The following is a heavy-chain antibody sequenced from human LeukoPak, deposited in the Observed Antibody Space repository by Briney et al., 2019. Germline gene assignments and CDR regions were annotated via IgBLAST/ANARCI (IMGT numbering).Heavy chain of an antibody. D-gene: IGHD2-2*01. V-gene: IGHV3-21*01. CDR3: ARDLPAASSGFDP. CDR1: GFTFSSYS. CDR2: ISSSSSYI. J-gene: IGHJ5*02. Sequence: GSLRLSCAASGFTFSSYSMNWVRQAPGKGLEWVSSISSSSSYIYYADSVKGRFTISRDNAKNSLYLQMNSLRAEDTAVYYCARDLPAASSGFDPWGQGTLVTISS.